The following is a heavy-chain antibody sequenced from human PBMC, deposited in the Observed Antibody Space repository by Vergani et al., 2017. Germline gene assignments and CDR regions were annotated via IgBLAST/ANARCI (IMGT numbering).Heavy chain of an antibody. V-gene: IGHV4-61*02. CDR2: IYTSGST. CDR3: AGRGIMITFGGVTDAFDI. CDR1: GGSISSGSYY. Sequence: QVQLQESGPGLVKPSQTLSLTCTVSGGSISSGSYYWSWIRQPAGKGLEWIGGIYTSGSTNYNPVLRCRVTIAVDTSKNQFPLKLSSVTAADTAVSYCAGRGIMITFGGVTDAFDIWGQGTMVTVSS. D-gene: IGHD3-16*01. J-gene: IGHJ3*02.